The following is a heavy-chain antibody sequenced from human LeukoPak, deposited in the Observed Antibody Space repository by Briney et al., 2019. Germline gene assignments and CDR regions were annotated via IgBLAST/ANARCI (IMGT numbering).Heavy chain of an antibody. Sequence: PGGSLRLSCAVSGFTFSSYDMHWVRQATGKGLEWVSDIGSAGDTYYPGSVKGRFTISRENAKNSLYLQMNSLRAGDTAVYYCARAPYSGNPGFDYWGQGTLVTVSS. CDR2: IGSAGDT. J-gene: IGHJ4*02. CDR3: ARAPYSGNPGFDY. CDR1: GFTFSSYD. V-gene: IGHV3-13*01. D-gene: IGHD4-4*01.